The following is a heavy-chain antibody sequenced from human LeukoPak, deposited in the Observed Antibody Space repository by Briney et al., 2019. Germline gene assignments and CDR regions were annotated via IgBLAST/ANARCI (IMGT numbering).Heavy chain of an antibody. Sequence: GGSLRLSCAASGFTFSSYAMSWVRQAPGKGLEWVSIISGSGGSTYYADSVKGRFTISRDNSKNTLYLQMNSLRAEDTALYYCAKALYGDTKMFDYWGQGTLVTVSS. CDR1: GFTFSSYA. CDR2: ISGSGGST. J-gene: IGHJ4*02. D-gene: IGHD4-17*01. V-gene: IGHV3-23*01. CDR3: AKALYGDTKMFDY.